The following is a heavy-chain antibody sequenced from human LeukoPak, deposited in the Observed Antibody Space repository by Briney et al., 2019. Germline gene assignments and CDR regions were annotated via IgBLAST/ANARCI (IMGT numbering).Heavy chain of an antibody. Sequence: GGTLRLSCAASEFHFSTHGMNWVRQAPGKGLEWVSGVSPSGDITYYADSVMGRFTISRDDRKSTVSLQMNSLRAEDTALYYCVRDLDWGAFDVWGQGTMVTVSS. CDR3: VRDLDWGAFDV. CDR2: VSPSGDIT. CDR1: EFHFSTHG. J-gene: IGHJ3*01. D-gene: IGHD3/OR15-3a*01. V-gene: IGHV3-23*01.